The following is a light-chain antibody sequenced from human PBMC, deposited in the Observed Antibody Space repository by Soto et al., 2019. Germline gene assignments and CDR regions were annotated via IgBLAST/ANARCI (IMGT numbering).Light chain of an antibody. Sequence: DIQMTQSPSSVSASVGDRVTITCRASQGISSCLAWYQQKPGKAPKLLIYAASSLQSGSPSRFSGSESGTDFTPTISSRQPEDCATYYCQQANSFPRTFGQGPKVEIK. J-gene: IGKJ1*01. CDR1: QGISSC. CDR3: QQANSFPRT. CDR2: AAS. V-gene: IGKV1-12*01.